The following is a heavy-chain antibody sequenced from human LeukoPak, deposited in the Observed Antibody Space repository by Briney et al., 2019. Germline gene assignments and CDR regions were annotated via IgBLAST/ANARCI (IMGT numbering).Heavy chain of an antibody. V-gene: IGHV1-2*02. CDR2: INPNSGGT. J-gene: IGHJ6*02. Sequence: ASVKVSCKASGYTYTRYYMHWVRQAPGQGLEWMGWINPNSGGTNYAQKFQGRVTMTRDTSISTAYMELSRLRSDDTAVYYRARDQGYYDILTGYLTGRPEGYYYGMDVWGQGTTVTVSS. CDR1: GYTYTRYY. D-gene: IGHD3-9*01. CDR3: ARDQGYYDILTGYLTGRPEGYYYGMDV.